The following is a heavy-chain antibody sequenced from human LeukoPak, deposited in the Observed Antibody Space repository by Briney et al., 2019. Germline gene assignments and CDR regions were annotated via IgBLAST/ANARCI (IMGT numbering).Heavy chain of an antibody. Sequence: GGSLRLSCAASGFTFSSYGMHWVRQAPGKGLEWVAVISYDGSNTYYADSVKGRFTIPRDNSKNTLYLQMNSLRAEDTAVYYRAKVGYSSSFFGMEGWGQGTTVT. V-gene: IGHV3-30*18. D-gene: IGHD6-13*01. CDR2: ISYDGSNT. CDR1: GFTFSSYG. J-gene: IGHJ6*02. CDR3: AKVGYSSSFFGMEG.